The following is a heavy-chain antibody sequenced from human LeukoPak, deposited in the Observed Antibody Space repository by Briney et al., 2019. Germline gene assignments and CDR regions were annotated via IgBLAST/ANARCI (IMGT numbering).Heavy chain of an antibody. CDR1: GFTFNSYV. V-gene: IGHV3-23*01. CDR3: GRAWVWDLRGGAVDI. CDR2: ISGGGSST. Sequence: GGSLRLSCAASGFTFNSYVMSWVRQAPGKGLEWVSAISGGGSSTYYADSVKGRFTISRDNSKNTLYLQMNSLRAEDTAVYFLGRAWVWDLRGGAVDIWGQGTMVTVSS. J-gene: IGHJ3*02. D-gene: IGHD1-26*01.